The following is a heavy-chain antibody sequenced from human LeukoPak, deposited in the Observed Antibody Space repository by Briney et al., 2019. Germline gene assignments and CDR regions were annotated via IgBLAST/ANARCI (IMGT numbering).Heavy chain of an antibody. Sequence: GGCLRLACAAAXXTFXGXXXXXGXXXXXXXXXWXXYISXISTXIXYAGSVKGRXTISRDNAKNSLYLQMNSLRAEXTAVYYCARDLHSGAYTFDYWGQGTLVTVSS. CDR3: ARDLHSGAYTFDY. CDR2: ISXISTXI. J-gene: IGHJ4*02. D-gene: IGHD1-26*01. V-gene: IGHV3-48*01. CDR1: XXTFXGXX.